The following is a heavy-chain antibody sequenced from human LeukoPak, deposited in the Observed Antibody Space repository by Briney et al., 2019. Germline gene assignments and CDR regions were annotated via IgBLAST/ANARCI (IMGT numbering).Heavy chain of an antibody. Sequence: ASVTDSCKASGYTFTGYYMHWVRQAPGHGLEWMGWINPNSGGTNYAQKFQGRVTMTRDTSISTAYMELSRLRSDDTAVYYCARDRVLRVKGSFGYWGHGIPVTVSS. CDR2: INPNSGGT. J-gene: IGHJ4*03. V-gene: IGHV1-2*02. CDR1: GYTFTGYY. D-gene: IGHD3-10*01. CDR3: ARDRVLRVKGSFGY.